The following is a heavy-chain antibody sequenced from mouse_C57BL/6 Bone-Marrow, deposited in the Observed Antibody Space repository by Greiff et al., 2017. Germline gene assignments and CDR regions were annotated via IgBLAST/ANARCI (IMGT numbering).Heavy chain of an antibody. J-gene: IGHJ2*01. CDR3: ARAGTEGFDY. CDR2: IWAGGST. Sequence: VHLVESGPGLVAPSPSLSITCTVSGFSLTSYGVHWVRQPPGKGLEWLGVIWAGGSTNNHSALMSRLSISKENSKSQVFLTMNSPHTDDTAMYYCARAGTEGFDYWGQGTTLTVSS. V-gene: IGHV2-9*02. CDR1: GFSLTSYG. D-gene: IGHD3-3*01.